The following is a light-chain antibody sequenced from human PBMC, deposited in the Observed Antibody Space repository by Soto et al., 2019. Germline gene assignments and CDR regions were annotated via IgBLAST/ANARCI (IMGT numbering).Light chain of an antibody. J-gene: IGKJ1*01. CDR3: QQYVRSPPSWT. CDR2: DAS. CDR1: QSVSSSY. Sequence: ETVLTQSPGTLSLSPGERATLSCRASQSVSSSYLAWYQQKPDQAPRLLIYDASSRATGIPDRFSGSGSGADFTLTISRPEPEDFAVYYCQQYVRSPPSWTFGQGTKVEIK. V-gene: IGKV3-20*01.